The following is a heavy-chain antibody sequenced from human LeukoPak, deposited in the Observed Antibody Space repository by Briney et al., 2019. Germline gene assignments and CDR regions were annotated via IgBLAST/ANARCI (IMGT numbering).Heavy chain of an antibody. CDR3: ARDENPNSSGWYVVDY. CDR2: INPNSGGT. D-gene: IGHD6-19*01. Sequence: GASVKVSCKASGYTFTGYYMHWVRQAPGQGREWMGWINPNSGGTNYAQKFQGRVTMTRDTSISTAYMELSRLRSDDTAVYYCARDENPNSSGWYVVDYWGQGTLVTVSS. V-gene: IGHV1-2*02. J-gene: IGHJ4*02. CDR1: GYTFTGYY.